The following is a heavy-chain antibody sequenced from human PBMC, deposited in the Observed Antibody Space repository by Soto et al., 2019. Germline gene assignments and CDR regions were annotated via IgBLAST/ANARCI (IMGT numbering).Heavy chain of an antibody. CDR2: ISAYNGNT. V-gene: IGHV1-18*01. D-gene: IGHD6-19*01. CDR3: ARDLAVAGDY. J-gene: IGHJ4*02. Sequence: QVQLVQSVAEGKKPGASVKVSCKASGYTFTSYGISWVRQAPGQGLEWMGWISAYNGNTNYAQKLQGRVTMTTDTSTGTVYMELRSVRSDDTVVYYCARDLAVAGDYWGQGTLVTVSS. CDR1: GYTFTSYG.